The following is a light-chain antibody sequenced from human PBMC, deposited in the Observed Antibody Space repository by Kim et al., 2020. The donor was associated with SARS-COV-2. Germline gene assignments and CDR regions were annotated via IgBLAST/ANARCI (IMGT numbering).Light chain of an antibody. Sequence: SASVGDRVTLTCRASQGINNHLAWFQQKPGTAPKSLIYSASTLQSGVPSRFSGSGSETDFTLTINSLQPEDVATYYCQQYISYPYTFGQGTKLDI. CDR3: QQYISYPYT. J-gene: IGKJ2*01. V-gene: IGKV1-16*01. CDR1: QGINNH. CDR2: SAS.